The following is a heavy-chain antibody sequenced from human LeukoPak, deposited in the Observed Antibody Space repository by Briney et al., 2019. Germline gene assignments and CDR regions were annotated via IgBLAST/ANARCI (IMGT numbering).Heavy chain of an antibody. CDR1: GGSFSGYY. Sequence: SETLSLTCAVYGGSFSGYYWSWIRKPPGKGLEWIGEINHSGSTNYNPSLKSRVTISVDTSKNQFSLKLSSVTAADTAVYYCSGYSSGLNWFDPWGQGTLVTVSS. CDR2: INHSGST. V-gene: IGHV4-34*01. J-gene: IGHJ5*02. D-gene: IGHD6-19*01. CDR3: SGYSSGLNWFDP.